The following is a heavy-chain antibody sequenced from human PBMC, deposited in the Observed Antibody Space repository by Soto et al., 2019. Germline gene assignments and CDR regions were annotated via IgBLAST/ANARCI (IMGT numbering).Heavy chain of an antibody. CDR1: GGTFSSYA. D-gene: IGHD5-12*01. CDR3: ASFVREMAKIPWFEL. V-gene: IGHV1-69*13. CDR2: IIPIFGTA. J-gene: IGHJ5*02. Sequence: SVKVSCKASGGTFSSYAISWVRQAPGQGLEWMGGIIPIFGTANYAQKFQGRVTITADESTSTAYMELSSLRSEDTAVYYCASFVREMAKIPWFELWGQGTLVTVFS.